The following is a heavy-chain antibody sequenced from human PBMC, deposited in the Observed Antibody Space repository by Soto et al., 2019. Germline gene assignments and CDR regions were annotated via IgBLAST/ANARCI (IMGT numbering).Heavy chain of an antibody. D-gene: IGHD4-4*01. V-gene: IGHV1-46*01. CDR1: GYTFTSYY. CDR2: INPDGGGT. CDR3: AVGGNYLSMAV. Sequence: QVQLVQSGAEVKKPGASVKVSCKASGYTFTSYYMHWVRLAPGQGLEWMGIINPDGGGTSYAQQFQGRVIMTGDTSTSTVYMEMSSLRSEDTAVYYCAVGGNYLSMAVWGQGTTVTVSS. J-gene: IGHJ6*02.